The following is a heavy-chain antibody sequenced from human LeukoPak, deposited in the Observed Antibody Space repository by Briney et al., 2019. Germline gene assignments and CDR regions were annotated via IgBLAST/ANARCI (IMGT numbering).Heavy chain of an antibody. D-gene: IGHD6-19*01. V-gene: IGHV3-7*01. J-gene: IGHJ4*02. CDR3: ARDLASIWYSSGGSDY. CDR2: IKQDGSDK. CDR1: GFTFNTYW. Sequence: GGSLRLSCAASGFTFNTYWMSWVRQAPGKGLEWVASIKQDGSDKYYVDSVKGRFTISRDNAKNSLYLQMNSLRAEDTAVYYCARDLASIWYSSGGSDYWGQGTLVTVSS.